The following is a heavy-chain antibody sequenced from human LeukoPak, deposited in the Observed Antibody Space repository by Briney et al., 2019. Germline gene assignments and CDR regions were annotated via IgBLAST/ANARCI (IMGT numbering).Heavy chain of an antibody. CDR2: IWYDGSNK. V-gene: IGHV3-33*08. CDR1: GFTFSSYG. CDR3: ARVDVHGEGTFDY. J-gene: IGHJ4*02. D-gene: IGHD3-10*01. Sequence: QPGGSLRLSCAASGFTFSSYGMHWVRQAPGKGLEWVAVIWYDGSNKYYADSVKGRFTISRDNSKNTLYLQMNSLRAEDTAVYYCARVDVHGEGTFDYWGQGTLVTVSS.